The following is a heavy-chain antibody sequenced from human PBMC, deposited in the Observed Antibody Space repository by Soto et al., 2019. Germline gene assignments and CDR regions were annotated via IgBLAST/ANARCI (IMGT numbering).Heavy chain of an antibody. CDR1: GFTFSDYY. V-gene: IGHV3-11*01. Sequence: QVQLVESGGGLVKPGGSLRLSCAASGFTFSDYYMSWIRQAPGKGLEWVSHISGSGSTIYFAGSVKGRFTISRDNAKNSLYLQMNSLRAEDTAGYYWARDCSSSSCYGYFQHWGQGTRVTVSS. J-gene: IGHJ1*01. D-gene: IGHD2-2*01. CDR3: ARDCSSSSCYGYFQH. CDR2: ISGSGSTI.